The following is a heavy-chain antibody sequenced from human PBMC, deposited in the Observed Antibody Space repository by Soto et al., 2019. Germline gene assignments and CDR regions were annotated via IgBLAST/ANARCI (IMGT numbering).Heavy chain of an antibody. Sequence: QVQLQESGPGLVKPSETLSLTCTVSGGTISRYYWSWIRQPPGKGLEWIGYMYNTGSNVYNPSFKSRVTISVDTSKNQFSLKLNAVTAADTAVYDCARDLWGYCGTDCYPLDVWGQGTTVTVSS. CDR3: ARDLWGYCGTDCYPLDV. CDR1: GGTISRYY. V-gene: IGHV4-59*01. CDR2: MYNTGSN. J-gene: IGHJ6*02. D-gene: IGHD2-21*02.